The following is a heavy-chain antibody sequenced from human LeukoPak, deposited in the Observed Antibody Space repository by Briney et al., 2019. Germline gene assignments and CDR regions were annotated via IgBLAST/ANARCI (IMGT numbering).Heavy chain of an antibody. Sequence: GGSLRLSCAASGFTFSDYYMSWIRRAPGKGLEWVSYISSSGSTIYYADSVKGRFTISRDNAKNSLYLQMNSLRAEDTAVYYCARKRITMVRGVISFDPWGQGTLVTVSS. V-gene: IGHV3-11*01. CDR1: GFTFSDYY. D-gene: IGHD3-10*01. J-gene: IGHJ5*02. CDR2: ISSSGSTI. CDR3: ARKRITMVRGVISFDP.